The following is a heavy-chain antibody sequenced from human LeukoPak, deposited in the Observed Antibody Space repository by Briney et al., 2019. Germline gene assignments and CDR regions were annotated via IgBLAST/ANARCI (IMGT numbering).Heavy chain of an antibody. J-gene: IGHJ5*02. CDR1: GGSISSYY. D-gene: IGHD1-1*01. Sequence: ETSETLSLTCTVSGGSISSYYWSWIRQPPGKGLEWIGYIYYSGSTNYNPSLKSRVTISVDTSKNQFSLKLSSVTAADTAVYYCARERAPPTGTNWFDPWGQGTLVTVSS. V-gene: IGHV4-59*01. CDR3: ARERAPPTGTNWFDP. CDR2: IYYSGST.